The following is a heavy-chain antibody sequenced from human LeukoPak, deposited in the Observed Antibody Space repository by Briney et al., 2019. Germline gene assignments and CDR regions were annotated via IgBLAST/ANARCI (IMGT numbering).Heavy chain of an antibody. CDR2: IYYSGST. D-gene: IGHD5-24*01. Sequence: SETLSLTCTVSGYSISSGYYWSWIRQPPGKGLEWIGYIYYSGSTNYNPSLKSRVTISVDTSKNQFSLKLSSVTAADTAVYYCARAGMATPRGAFDIWGQGIMVTVSS. CDR3: ARAGMATPRGAFDI. CDR1: GYSISSGYY. V-gene: IGHV4-61*01. J-gene: IGHJ3*02.